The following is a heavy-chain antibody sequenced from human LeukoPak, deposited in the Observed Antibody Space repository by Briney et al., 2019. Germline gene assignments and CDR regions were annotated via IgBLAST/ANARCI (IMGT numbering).Heavy chain of an antibody. J-gene: IGHJ4*02. CDR1: GGSISSGGYS. D-gene: IGHD3-22*01. CDR2: IYHSGST. CDR3: ARTHEDYYDSSGLFDY. Sequence: PSETLSLTCAVSGGSISSGGYSWSWIRQPPGKGLEWIGYIYHSGSTYYNPSLKSRVTISVDRSKNQFSLKLSSVTAADTAVYYCARTHEDYYDSSGLFDYWGQGTLVTVSS. V-gene: IGHV4-30-2*01.